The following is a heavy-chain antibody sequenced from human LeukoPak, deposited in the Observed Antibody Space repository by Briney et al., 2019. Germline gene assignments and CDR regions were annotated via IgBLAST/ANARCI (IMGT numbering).Heavy chain of an antibody. CDR2: IYYGGST. J-gene: IGHJ5*02. CDR3: ARESDYGDYRSWFDP. Sequence: PSETLSLTCTVSGDSISSYYWSWIRQPPGKGLEWIGYIYYGGSTNYNPSLKSRVTISVDTSKNQFSLKLSSVTAADTAVYYCARESDYGDYRSWFDPWGQGTLVTVSS. CDR1: GDSISSYY. D-gene: IGHD4-17*01. V-gene: IGHV4-59*01.